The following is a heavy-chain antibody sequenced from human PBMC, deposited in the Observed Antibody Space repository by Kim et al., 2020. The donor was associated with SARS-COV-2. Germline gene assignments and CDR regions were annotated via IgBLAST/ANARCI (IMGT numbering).Heavy chain of an antibody. D-gene: IGHD6-13*01. Sequence: GGSLRLSCEASGFTFSSYWMNWVRQGPGKGLVWVSRIKSDGSDTHYADSVKVRFTISRDNAKNTLHLQLNSLGVEDTAIYYCARGRCQQGFDPWGQGTLVTVSA. V-gene: IGHV3-74*01. CDR2: IKSDGSDT. CDR1: GFTFSSYW. J-gene: IGHJ5*02. CDR3: ARGRCQQGFDP.